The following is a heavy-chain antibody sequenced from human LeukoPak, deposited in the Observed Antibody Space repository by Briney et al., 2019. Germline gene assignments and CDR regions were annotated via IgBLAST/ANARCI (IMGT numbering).Heavy chain of an antibody. D-gene: IGHD2-2*01. CDR3: AKLQSVVIPAAMLGFDY. Sequence: GGSLRLSCAASGFTFSSYSMNWVRQAPGKGLEWVSVISGSGRSTYYADSVKGRFTISRDNSRDTLSVQINSLRAEDTAVYYCAKLQSVVIPAAMLGFDYWGQGILVTVSS. CDR2: ISGSGRST. J-gene: IGHJ4*02. V-gene: IGHV3-23*01. CDR1: GFTFSSYS.